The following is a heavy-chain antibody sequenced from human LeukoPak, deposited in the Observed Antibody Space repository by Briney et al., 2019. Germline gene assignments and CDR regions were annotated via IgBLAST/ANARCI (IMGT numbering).Heavy chain of an antibody. V-gene: IGHV3-21*01. Sequence: GGSLRLSCAASGFTFSSYAMHWVRQAPGKGLEWVSSISSSSSYIYYADSVKGRFTISRDNAKNSLYLQMNSLRAEDTAVYYCARSPAPPQLWFGELSQNWFDPWGQGTLVTVSS. CDR1: GFTFSSYA. J-gene: IGHJ5*02. CDR2: ISSSSSYI. D-gene: IGHD3-10*01. CDR3: ARSPAPPQLWFGELSQNWFDP.